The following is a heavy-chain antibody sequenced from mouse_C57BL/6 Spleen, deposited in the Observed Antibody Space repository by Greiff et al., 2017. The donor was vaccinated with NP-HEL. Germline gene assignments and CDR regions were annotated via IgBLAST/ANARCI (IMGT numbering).Heavy chain of an antibody. CDR2: ISNGGGST. V-gene: IGHV5-12*01. CDR1: GFTFSDYY. CDR3: ARHPQGYFDV. Sequence: EVKLVESGGGLVQPGGSLKLSCAASGFTFSDYYMYWVRQTPEKRLEWVAYISNGGGSTYYLDTVKGRFTISRDNAKNTRYLQMSRLKSEDTAMYYCARHPQGYFDVWGTGTTVTVSS. J-gene: IGHJ1*03.